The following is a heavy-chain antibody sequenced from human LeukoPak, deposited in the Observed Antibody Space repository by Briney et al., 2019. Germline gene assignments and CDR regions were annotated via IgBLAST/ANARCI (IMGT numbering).Heavy chain of an antibody. Sequence: RGESLKISCKGSGYSFTSYWIGWGRQMPGKGLEWMGIIYPGDSDTRYRPSFQGQVTISGDKSISTAYLQWSSLKASDTAMYYCARLFRCSGGSCYADYWGQGTLVTVSS. D-gene: IGHD2-15*01. J-gene: IGHJ4*02. CDR3: ARLFRCSGGSCYADY. CDR1: GYSFTSYW. V-gene: IGHV5-51*01. CDR2: IYPGDSDT.